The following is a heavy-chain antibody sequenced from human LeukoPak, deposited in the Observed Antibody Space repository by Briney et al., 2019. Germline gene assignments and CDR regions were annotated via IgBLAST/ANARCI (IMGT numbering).Heavy chain of an antibody. Sequence: ASVKVSCKASGYTFTSYGISWVRQAPGQGLERMGRISAYNGNTNYAQKLQGRVTMTTDTSTSTAYMELRSLRSDDTAVYYCARAVDDRGYYYGYPQSFDYWGQGTLVTVSS. CDR3: ARAVDDRGYYYGYPQSFDY. D-gene: IGHD5-18*01. CDR2: ISAYNGNT. CDR1: GYTFTSYG. J-gene: IGHJ4*02. V-gene: IGHV1-18*01.